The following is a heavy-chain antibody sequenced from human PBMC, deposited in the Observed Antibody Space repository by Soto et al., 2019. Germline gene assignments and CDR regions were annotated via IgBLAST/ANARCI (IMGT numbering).Heavy chain of an antibody. CDR3: ARRKEGWFDP. CDR1: GGSISSSNHY. Sequence: SETLSLTCTVSGGSISSSNHYWGWIRQPPGKGLEWIGSIHQSGSTYYNPSLKSRVTTSVDTSKNQFSLKLSSVTVADTAVYYCARRKEGWFDPWGQGTLVTVSS. V-gene: IGHV4-39*01. CDR2: IHQSGST. J-gene: IGHJ5*02.